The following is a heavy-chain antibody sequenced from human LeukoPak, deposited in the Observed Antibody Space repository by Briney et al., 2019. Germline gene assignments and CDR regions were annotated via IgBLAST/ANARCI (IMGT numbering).Heavy chain of an antibody. CDR3: ARDLSAVAANKYFQH. J-gene: IGHJ1*01. CDR2: ISAYNGNT. V-gene: IGHV1-18*01. CDR1: GYTFTSYG. D-gene: IGHD6-19*01. Sequence: ASVKVSCKASGYTFTSYGISWVRQAPGQGLEWMGWISAYNGNTNYAQKLQGRVTMTTDTSTSTAYMELGSLRSDDTAVYYCARDLSAVAANKYFQHWGQGTLVTVSS.